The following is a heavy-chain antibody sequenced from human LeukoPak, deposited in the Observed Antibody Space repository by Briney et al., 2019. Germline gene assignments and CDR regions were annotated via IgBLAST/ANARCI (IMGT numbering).Heavy chain of an antibody. J-gene: IGHJ5*01. CDR2: IYNSGST. D-gene: IGHD1-20*01. V-gene: IGHV4-61*01. Sequence: SETLSLTCTVSGGSISSSSYYWSWIRQPPGKGLEWIGYIYNSGSTNYNPSLKSRVTISVDTSKNQFSLKLSSVTAADTAVYYCARGHNWLSDSWGQGTLVTVSS. CDR3: ARGHNWLSDS. CDR1: GGSISSSSYY.